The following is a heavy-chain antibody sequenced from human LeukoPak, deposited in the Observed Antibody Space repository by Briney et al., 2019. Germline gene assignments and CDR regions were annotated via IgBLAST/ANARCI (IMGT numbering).Heavy chain of an antibody. D-gene: IGHD1-1*01. V-gene: IGHV3-53*01. CDR2: IYGGGNT. CDR1: GFTASRHY. Sequence: GGSLRLSCAASGFTASRHYMSWVRQAPGKGLEWVSVIYGGGNTYYADSVKGRFTISRDDSTNTLYLQMNSLRAEDTAVYYCAKVTGTTFGWGQGTLVTVSS. J-gene: IGHJ4*02. CDR3: AKVTGTTFG.